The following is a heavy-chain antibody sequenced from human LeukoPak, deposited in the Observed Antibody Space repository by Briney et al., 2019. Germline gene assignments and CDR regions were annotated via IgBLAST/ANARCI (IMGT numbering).Heavy chain of an antibody. D-gene: IGHD5-18*01. CDR2: INHFGST. J-gene: IGHJ4*02. Sequence: SETLSLTCAVYGGSFSGYYWNWIRQPPGKGLEWIGEINHFGSTNYNPSLKSRVTISGDTSKNQFSLKVNSVTAADAAVYYCARGYRAPQTFYSYHFFDYWGQGTLVTVSS. V-gene: IGHV4-34*01. CDR1: GGSFSGYY. CDR3: ARGYRAPQTFYSYHFFDY.